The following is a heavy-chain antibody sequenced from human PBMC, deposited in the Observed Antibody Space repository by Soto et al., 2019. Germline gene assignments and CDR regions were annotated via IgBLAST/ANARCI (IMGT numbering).Heavy chain of an antibody. CDR2: IYSGGST. D-gene: IGHD2-15*01. CDR1: GFTVSSNY. CDR3: ARGPVVPPGPVGYYGMDV. Sequence: PGGSLRLSCAASGFTVSSNYMSLVRQATGKGLEWVSVIYSGGSTYYADSVKGRFTISRDNSKNTLYLQMNSLRAEDTAVYYCARGPVVPPGPVGYYGMDVWGQGTTLTVSS. V-gene: IGHV3-66*01. J-gene: IGHJ6*02.